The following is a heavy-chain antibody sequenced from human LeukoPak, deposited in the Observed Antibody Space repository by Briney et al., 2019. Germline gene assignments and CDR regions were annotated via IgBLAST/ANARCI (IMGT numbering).Heavy chain of an antibody. D-gene: IGHD2-21*02. CDR1: GGTFSSYA. J-gene: IGHJ3*02. Sequence: GASVKVSCKASGGTFSSYAISWVRQAPGQGLEWMGRIIPILGIANYAQKFQGRVTITADKSTSTAYMELSSLRSEDTAVYYCAREYAPTYCGGDCYSGAFDIWGQGTMVTVSS. V-gene: IGHV1-69*04. CDR2: IIPILGIA. CDR3: AREYAPTYCGGDCYSGAFDI.